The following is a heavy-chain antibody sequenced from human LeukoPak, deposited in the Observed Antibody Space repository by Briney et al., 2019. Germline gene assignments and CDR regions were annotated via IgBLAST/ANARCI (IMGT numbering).Heavy chain of an antibody. V-gene: IGHV3-23*01. CDR3: AKDRQRGNYFRNYYYYMDV. CDR2: ISGSGGDR. D-gene: IGHD1-26*01. CDR1: GFTFSSYG. J-gene: IGHJ6*03. Sequence: PGGSLXLSCAASGFTFSSYGMSWVRQAPGKGLEWVSAISGSGGDRYYADSVKGRFTISRDNSKNTVYLQMNSLRVDDTAVYYCAKDRQRGNYFRNYYYYMDVWGKGTTVTVSS.